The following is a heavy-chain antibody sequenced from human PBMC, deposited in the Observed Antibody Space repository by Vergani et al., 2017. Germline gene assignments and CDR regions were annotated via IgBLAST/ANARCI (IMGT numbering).Heavy chain of an antibody. V-gene: IGHV3-73*02. CDR3: FYDFWAGYDSGDV. CDR1: GLTLSDSA. CDR2: IRDKAYNYAT. Sequence: EVHLVESGGGLVQPGESLKLSCATSGLTLSDSAIHWVRQTSGKGLEWIGRIRDKAYNYATVYAVSVKGMCTISRADSKKTAYLQMNVLTTDDTAVYYCFYDFWAGYDSGDVWGKGTTVTVAS. D-gene: IGHD3/OR15-3a*01. J-gene: IGHJ6*04.